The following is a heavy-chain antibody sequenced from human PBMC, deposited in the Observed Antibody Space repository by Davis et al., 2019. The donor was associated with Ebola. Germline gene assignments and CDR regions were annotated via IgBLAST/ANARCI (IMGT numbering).Heavy chain of an antibody. V-gene: IGHV4-34*01. D-gene: IGHD3-22*01. CDR1: GGSFSAYY. CDR3: ARGPNVYYDPSGNRLDN. J-gene: IGHJ4*02. CDR2: ITHRGST. Sequence: GSLRLSCAVSGGSFSAYYWSWVRQPPGKGLEWIGQITHRGSTNYNPALKSRVTMSIGASNKRFSLQLTSVTAADTAVYYCARGPNVYYDPSGNRLDNWGQGTLVSVSS.